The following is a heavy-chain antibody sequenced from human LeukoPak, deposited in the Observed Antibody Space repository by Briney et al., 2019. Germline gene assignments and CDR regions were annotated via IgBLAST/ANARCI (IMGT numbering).Heavy chain of an antibody. CDR3: ARGGRALVPFDY. D-gene: IGHD6-13*01. J-gene: IGHJ4*02. CDR2: ISWNSGSI. V-gene: IGHV3-9*02. Sequence: GGSLRLSCAASGFTSDDYAMHWVRQAPGKGLEWVSGISWNSGSIGYADSVKGRFTISRDNAKNSLYLQMNSLRAEDTALYYCARGGRALVPFDYWGQGTLVTVSS. CDR1: GFTSDDYA.